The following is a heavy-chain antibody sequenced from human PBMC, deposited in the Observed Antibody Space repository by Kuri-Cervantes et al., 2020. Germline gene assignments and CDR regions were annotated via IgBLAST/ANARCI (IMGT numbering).Heavy chain of an antibody. V-gene: IGHV3-21*01. CDR3: ARSEGSFTDAFDV. J-gene: IGHJ3*01. D-gene: IGHD2-15*01. CDR1: GVTFSKYT. Sequence: GGSLRLSCSASGVTFSKYTMNWIRQAPGKGLEWVSSTSSTSKFIYYADSVKGRFTISRDNARDSLYLQMNSLRVEDSGVYYCARSEGSFTDAFDVWGLGARVTVSS. CDR2: TSSTSKFI.